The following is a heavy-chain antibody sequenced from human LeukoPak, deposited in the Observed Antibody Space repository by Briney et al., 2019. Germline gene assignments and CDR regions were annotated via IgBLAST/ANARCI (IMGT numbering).Heavy chain of an antibody. J-gene: IGHJ4*02. CDR1: GFTFSSYA. CDR3: AKDFGSAWSRLFY. V-gene: IGHV3-23*01. Sequence: GGSLRLSCAASGFTFSSYAMSWVRQAPGKGLEWVSATSGSGGTTYYADSVKGRFSISRDNSKNTLSLQMHTLRAEDTAVYFCAKDFGSAWSRLFYWGQGTLVTVSS. CDR2: TSGSGGTT. D-gene: IGHD6-19*01.